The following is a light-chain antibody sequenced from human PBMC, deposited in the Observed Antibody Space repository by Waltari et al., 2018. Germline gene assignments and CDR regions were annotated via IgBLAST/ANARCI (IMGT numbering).Light chain of an antibody. CDR1: KSVGSSS. J-gene: IGKJ1*01. CDR2: RAS. Sequence: EIVLTQSPGTASLSPGERVTLSCRASKSVGSSSLAWYQQKPGQAPRLVIYRASRRATGSPDRFSGSGCGTDFSLTNSRLEPEDVAVYYCQQHGTLPATFGQGTKVEIK. CDR3: QQHGTLPAT. V-gene: IGKV3-20*01.